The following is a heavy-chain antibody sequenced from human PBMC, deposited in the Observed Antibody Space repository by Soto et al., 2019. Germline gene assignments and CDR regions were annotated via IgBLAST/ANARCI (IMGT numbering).Heavy chain of an antibody. D-gene: IGHD1-26*01. Sequence: SETLSLTCAVSGYSISSGNWWGWIRQPPGKGLEWIGYIYYSGTTYYNPSLKSRVTMSVDTSKNQFSLKLTSVTAVDTALYYCARREIQGPIDYWGQGTLVTVS. CDR1: GYSISSGNW. J-gene: IGHJ4*02. CDR2: IYYSGTT. CDR3: ARREIQGPIDY. V-gene: IGHV4-28*01.